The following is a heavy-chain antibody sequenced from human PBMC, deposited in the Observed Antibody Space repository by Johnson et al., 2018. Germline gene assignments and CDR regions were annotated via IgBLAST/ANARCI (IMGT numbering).Heavy chain of an antibody. J-gene: IGHJ6*02. V-gene: IGHV3-21*04. Sequence: VQLVESGGGLVKPGGSLRLSCAASGFTFSSYSMNWVRQAPGKGLEWVSSISSSSSYIYYADSVKGRFTISRDNAKNSLYLQMNSLRAEDTAVYYCAKEAGSGSYYPPPYGMDVWGQGTTVTVSS. CDR3: AKEAGSGSYYPPPYGMDV. D-gene: IGHD3-10*01. CDR1: GFTFSSYS. CDR2: ISSSSSYI.